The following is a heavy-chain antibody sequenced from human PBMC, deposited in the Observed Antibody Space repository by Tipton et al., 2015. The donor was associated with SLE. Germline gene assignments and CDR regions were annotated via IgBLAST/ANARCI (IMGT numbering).Heavy chain of an antibody. J-gene: IGHJ4*02. CDR1: GGSFSGYY. Sequence: TLSLTCAVYGGSFSGYYWSWFRQPPGRGLEWIGYTSHTGYTDYNPSLKSRVTISVDTSKNQLSLKLTSVTTADTAVYYCARDRWFRELWGQGTLVTVSS. CDR3: ARDRWFREL. CDR2: TSHTGYT. D-gene: IGHD3-10*01. V-gene: IGHV4-59*01.